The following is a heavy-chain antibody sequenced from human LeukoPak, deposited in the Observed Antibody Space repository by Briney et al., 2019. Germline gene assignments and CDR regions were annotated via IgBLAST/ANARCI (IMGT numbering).Heavy chain of an antibody. CDR1: GFTFSSYS. CDR3: AKDMGVYSPPLDY. Sequence: GGSLRLSCAASGFTFSSYSMNWVRQAPGTGLEWVSIIYSNSGTYYTDSVNGRFTISRDNSKNTLYLQMYSLRAEDTAVYYCAKDMGVYSPPLDYWGQGTLVTVSS. J-gene: IGHJ4*02. CDR2: IYSNSGT. V-gene: IGHV3-66*01. D-gene: IGHD3-16*01.